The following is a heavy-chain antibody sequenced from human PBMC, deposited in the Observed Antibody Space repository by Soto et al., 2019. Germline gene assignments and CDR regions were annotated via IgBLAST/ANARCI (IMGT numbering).Heavy chain of an antibody. CDR3: AREKTSYGMDV. Sequence: QVQLVQSGAEVKKPGASVKVSCKASGYTFTSYDINWVRQATGQGLEWMGWMNPNSGNTGYAQKFQGRVTMTRNTSISTAYNELSSLRSADKAAYYCAREKTSYGMDVWGQGTTVTVSS. CDR2: MNPNSGNT. J-gene: IGHJ6*02. V-gene: IGHV1-8*01. CDR1: GYTFTSYD.